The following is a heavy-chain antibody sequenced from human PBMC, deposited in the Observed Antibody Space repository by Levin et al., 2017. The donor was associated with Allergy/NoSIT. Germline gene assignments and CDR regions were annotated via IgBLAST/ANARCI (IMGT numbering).Heavy chain of an antibody. CDR2: INHSGST. J-gene: IGHJ4*02. V-gene: IGHV4-34*01. CDR3: ARVRVVTSYYYDSSGPRIDY. D-gene: IGHD3-22*01. CDR1: GGSFSGYY. Sequence: ASETLSLTCAVYGGSFSGYYWSWIRQPPGKGLEWIGEINHSGSTNYNPSLKSRVTISVDTSKNQFSLKLSSVTAADTAVYYCARVRVVTSYYYDSSGPRIDYWGQGTLVTVSS.